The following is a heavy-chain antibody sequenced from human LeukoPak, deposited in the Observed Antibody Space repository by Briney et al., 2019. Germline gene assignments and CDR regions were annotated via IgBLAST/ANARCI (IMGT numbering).Heavy chain of an antibody. CDR1: GGSISSYY. CDR3: ARAYLRRYSLVPPHH. V-gene: IGHV4-34*01. D-gene: IGHD3-16*02. Sequence: PSETLSLTCTVSGGSISSYYWSWIRQPPGKGLEWIGEINHSGSTNYNPSLKSRVTISVDTSKNQFSLKLSSVTAADTAVYYCARAYLRRYSLVPPHHWGQGTLVTVSS. CDR2: INHSGST. J-gene: IGHJ5*02.